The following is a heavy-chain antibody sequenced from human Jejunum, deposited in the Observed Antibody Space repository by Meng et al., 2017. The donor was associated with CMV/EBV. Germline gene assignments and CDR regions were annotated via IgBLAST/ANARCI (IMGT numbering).Heavy chain of an antibody. CDR3: ARGRRNEPLFDY. D-gene: IGHD1-14*01. J-gene: IGHJ4*02. CDR1: GFNFTNYG. CDR2: INAYNGDT. Sequence: GQLCEVGGGGKESGASMEGYFQAYGFNFTNYGITWVRQATGQGLEWMGWINAYNGDTNYAQTLQGRVTMTTDTSTSTAYMELRSLRSDDTAVYYCARGRRNEPLFDYWGQGTLVTVSS. V-gene: IGHV1-18*01.